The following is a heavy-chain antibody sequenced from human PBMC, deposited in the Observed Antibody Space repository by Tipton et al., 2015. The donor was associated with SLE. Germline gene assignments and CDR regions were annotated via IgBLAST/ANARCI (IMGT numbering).Heavy chain of an antibody. V-gene: IGHV3-23*01. Sequence: GSLRLSCAASGFTFSSYAMSWVRQAPGKGLEWVSAISGSGGSTYYADSVKGRFTISRDNSKNTLYLQMNSLRAEDTAVYYCARGDDSSSWYDSFDYWGQGTLVTVSS. CDR3: ARGDDSSSWYDSFDY. CDR1: GFTFSSYA. D-gene: IGHD6-13*01. CDR2: ISGSGGST. J-gene: IGHJ4*02.